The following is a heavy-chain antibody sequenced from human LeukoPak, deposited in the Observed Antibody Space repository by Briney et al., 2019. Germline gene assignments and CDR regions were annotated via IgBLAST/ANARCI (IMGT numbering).Heavy chain of an antibody. CDR3: AKVVPREVVTPVWYFDL. CDR2: ISGSGGST. CDR1: GFTFSNYG. V-gene: IGHV3-23*01. J-gene: IGHJ2*01. Sequence: GGTQRHSCAASGFTFSNYGMNWVRQAPGKGLEWVSAISGSGGSTYYADSVKGRFTISRDNSKNTLYLQMNSLRAEDTAVYYCAKVVPREVVTPVWYFDLWGRGTLVTVSS. D-gene: IGHD4-23*01.